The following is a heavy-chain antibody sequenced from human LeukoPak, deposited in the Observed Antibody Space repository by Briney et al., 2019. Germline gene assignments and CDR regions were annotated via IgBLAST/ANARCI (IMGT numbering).Heavy chain of an antibody. V-gene: IGHV4-61*08. D-gene: IGHD1-1*01. CDR1: GGSISSGGYY. CDR3: ARLPRRFLTGDGTTY. CDR2: INQSGTT. Sequence: SETLSLTCTVSGGSISSGGYYWSWIRQPPGKGLEWIGEINQSGTTNYNPSLKSRVTVSVDTTKNQFSLKLTSVTAADTALYYCARLPRRFLTGDGTTYWGQGTLVIVSS. J-gene: IGHJ4*02.